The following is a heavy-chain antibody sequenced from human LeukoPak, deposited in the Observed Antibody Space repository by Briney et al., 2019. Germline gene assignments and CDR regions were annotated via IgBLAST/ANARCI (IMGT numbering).Heavy chain of an antibody. CDR3: ARDVLNSYYYDSSGYPYYYYYYMDV. CDR1: GGSISSYY. V-gene: IGHV4-4*07. Sequence: PSETLYLTCTVSGGSISSYYWSWIRQPAGKGLEWIGRIYTSGSTNYNPSLKSRVTMSVDTSKNQFSLKLSSVTAADTAVYYCARDVLNSYYYDSSGYPYYYYYYMDVWGKGTTVTVSS. CDR2: IYTSGST. D-gene: IGHD3-22*01. J-gene: IGHJ6*03.